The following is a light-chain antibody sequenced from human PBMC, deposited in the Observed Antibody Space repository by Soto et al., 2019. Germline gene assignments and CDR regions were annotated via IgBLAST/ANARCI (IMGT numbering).Light chain of an antibody. V-gene: IGKV3-11*01. CDR1: QSVSSY. J-gene: IGKJ3*01. CDR3: QQSSNCS. Sequence: EIVLTQSPATLSLSPGERATLSCRASQSVSSYLAWYQQKPGQAPRLLIYDASNRATGIPARFSGSGSGTDFTLTIRRLETADFAVYYCQQSSNCSFGPGTKVDIK. CDR2: DAS.